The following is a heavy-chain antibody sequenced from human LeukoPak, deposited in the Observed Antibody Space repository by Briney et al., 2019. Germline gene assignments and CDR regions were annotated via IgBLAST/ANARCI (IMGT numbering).Heavy chain of an antibody. CDR2: VYYSGST. J-gene: IGHJ4*02. Sequence: SQTLSLTCTVSGGSISSGDYYWSWIRQPPGKGLEWIAYVYYSGSTYYNPSLKSRVTMSADTSKNQLSLKLSSVTAADTAVYYCARATPVGGVRFDYWGQGTLVTVSS. V-gene: IGHV4-30-4*01. CDR3: ARATPVGGVRFDY. D-gene: IGHD3-16*01. CDR1: GGSISSGDYY.